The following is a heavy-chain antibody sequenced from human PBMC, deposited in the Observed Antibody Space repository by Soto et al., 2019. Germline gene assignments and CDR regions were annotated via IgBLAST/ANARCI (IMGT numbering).Heavy chain of an antibody. Sequence: GGSLRLSCAASGFTFSSYGMHWVRQAPGKGLEWVAVIWYDGSNKYYADSVKGRFTISRDNSKNTLYLQMNSLRAEDTAVYYCARDRLVVPAVNWFDPWGQGTLVTVSS. CDR1: GFTFSSYG. CDR2: IWYDGSNK. CDR3: ARDRLVVPAVNWFDP. J-gene: IGHJ5*02. D-gene: IGHD2-2*01. V-gene: IGHV3-33*01.